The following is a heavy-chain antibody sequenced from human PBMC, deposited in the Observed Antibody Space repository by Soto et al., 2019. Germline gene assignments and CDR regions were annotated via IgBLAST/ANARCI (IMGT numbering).Heavy chain of an antibody. D-gene: IGHD3-9*01. CDR2: IWYDGSNK. V-gene: IGHV3-33*01. CDR3: AREGTRYFDWLFLFYFDY. Sequence: PGGSLRLSCAASGFTFSSYGMHWVRQAPGKGLEWVAVIWYDGSNKYYADSVKGRFTISRDNSKNTLYLQMNSLRAEDTAVYYCAREGTRYFDWLFLFYFDYWGQGTLVTVSS. CDR1: GFTFSSYG. J-gene: IGHJ4*02.